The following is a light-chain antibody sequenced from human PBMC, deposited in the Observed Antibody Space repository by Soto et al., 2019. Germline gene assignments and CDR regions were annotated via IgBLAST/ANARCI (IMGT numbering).Light chain of an antibody. V-gene: IGKV3-11*01. CDR3: QQRSNWPPLT. J-gene: IGKJ4*01. Sequence: EIVLTQSPATLSLSPGERATLSCWASQSVSSYLAWYQQKPGQAPRLLIYDASSRATGIPARFSGSGSGTDFTLTISSLEPEDFAVYYCQQRSNWPPLTFGGGTKVGIK. CDR2: DAS. CDR1: QSVSSY.